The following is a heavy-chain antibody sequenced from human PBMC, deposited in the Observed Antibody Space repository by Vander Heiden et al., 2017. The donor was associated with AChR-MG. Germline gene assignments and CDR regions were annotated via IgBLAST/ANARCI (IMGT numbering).Heavy chain of an antibody. Sequence: EVQLVESGVGLVQPGGSLRLSCAAFGFTFSTYWMSWVRQAPGKGLEWVANIKQDGSEKYYVDSVKGRFTISRDNAKNSLSLQMNSLRAEDTAVYYCARGDGDYGYYYYYMDVWGKGTTVTVSS. CDR3: ARGDGDYGYYYYYMDV. CDR1: GFTFSTYW. CDR2: IKQDGSEK. V-gene: IGHV3-7*01. J-gene: IGHJ6*03. D-gene: IGHD4-17*01.